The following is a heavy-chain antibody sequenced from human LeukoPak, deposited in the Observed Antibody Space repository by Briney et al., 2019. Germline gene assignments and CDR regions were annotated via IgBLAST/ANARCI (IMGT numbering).Heavy chain of an antibody. J-gene: IGHJ4*02. V-gene: IGHV4-4*07. CDR3: ARDRRGRDGYNYYYDY. D-gene: IGHD5-24*01. CDR1: GGSISSYY. CDR2: IYNSGST. Sequence: ASETLSLTCTVYGGSISSYYWSWIRQPPGKGLEWIGRIYNSGSTNYNPSLKSRVTMSVDTSKNQFSLKLSSVTAADTAVYYCARDRRGRDGYNYYYDYWGQGTLVTVSS.